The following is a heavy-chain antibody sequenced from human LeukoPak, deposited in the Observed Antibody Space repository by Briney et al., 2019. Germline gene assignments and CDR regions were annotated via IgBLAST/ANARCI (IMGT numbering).Heavy chain of an antibody. CDR1: GFVFSDYG. CDR3: AKGGDYALDY. J-gene: IGHJ4*02. D-gene: IGHD4-17*01. Sequence: PGGSLRLSCAASGFVFSDYGMHWVRQAPGKGLEWVAFVRYDGSNEYYADSMKGRFTMSRDNSKNTLTMFLQMNSLRVEDTAVYYCAKGGDYALDYWGQGTLVTVSS. V-gene: IGHV3-30*02. CDR2: VRYDGSNE.